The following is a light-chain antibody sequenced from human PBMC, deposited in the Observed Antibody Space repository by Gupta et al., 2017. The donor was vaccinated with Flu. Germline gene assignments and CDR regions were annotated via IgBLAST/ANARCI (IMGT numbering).Light chain of an antibody. CDR2: GAS. CDR1: QSVSSSY. J-gene: IGKJ1*01. Sequence: ERATLSGRASQSVSSSYLAWYQQKPGQAPRLLIYGASSRATGIPDRFSGSGSGTDFTLTISRLEPEDFAVYYCQQYGSSPLAFGQGTKVEIK. V-gene: IGKV3-20*01. CDR3: QQYGSSPLA.